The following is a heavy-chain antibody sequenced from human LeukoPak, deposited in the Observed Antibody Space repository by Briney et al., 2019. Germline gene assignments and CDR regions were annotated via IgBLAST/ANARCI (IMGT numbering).Heavy chain of an antibody. D-gene: IGHD3-22*01. CDR2: IYHSGST. V-gene: IGHV4-30-2*01. Sequence: NPSETLSLTCAVSGGFISSGGYSWSWIRQPPGKGLEWIGYIYHSGSTYYNPSLKSRVTISVDRSKNQFSLKLSSVTAADTAVCYCARGSGRGSSGNWYFDLWGRGTLVTVSS. CDR1: GGFISSGGYS. J-gene: IGHJ2*01. CDR3: ARGSGRGSSGNWYFDL.